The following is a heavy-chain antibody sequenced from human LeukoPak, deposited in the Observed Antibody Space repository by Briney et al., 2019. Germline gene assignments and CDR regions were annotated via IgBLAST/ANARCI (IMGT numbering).Heavy chain of an antibody. J-gene: IGHJ6*02. CDR3: ARILRDYYYYGMDV. Sequence: PSETLSLTCTVSGGSISSYYWSWIRQPPGKGLEWIGYIYYSGSTNYNPSLKSRVTISVDTSKNQFSQKLSSVTAADTAVYYCARILRDYYYYGMDVWGQGTTVTVSS. CDR2: IYYSGST. V-gene: IGHV4-59*08. CDR1: GGSISSYY. D-gene: IGHD3-3*01.